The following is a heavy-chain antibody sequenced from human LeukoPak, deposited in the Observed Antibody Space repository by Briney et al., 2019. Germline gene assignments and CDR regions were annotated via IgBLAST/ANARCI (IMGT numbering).Heavy chain of an antibody. CDR1: GFTFSSYW. D-gene: IGHD6-13*01. Sequence: QPGGSLRLSCAASGFTFSSYWMSWVRQAPGKGLEWVANIKQDGSEKYYVDSAKGRFTISRDNAKNSLYLQMNSLRAEDTAVYYCARGTIAAAGYYYFDYWGQGTQVTVSS. V-gene: IGHV3-7*04. CDR2: IKQDGSEK. J-gene: IGHJ4*02. CDR3: ARGTIAAAGYYYFDY.